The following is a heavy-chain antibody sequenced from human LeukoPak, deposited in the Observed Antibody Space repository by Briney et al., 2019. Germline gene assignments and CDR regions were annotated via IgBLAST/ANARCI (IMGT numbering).Heavy chain of an antibody. CDR3: ARGPSDYGSGSYAD. CDR1: GGSFSGYY. J-gene: IGHJ4*02. D-gene: IGHD3-10*01. CDR2: INHSGST. Sequence: TSETLSLTCAVYGGSFSGYYWSWIRQPPGKGLEWIGEINHSGSTNYNPSLKSRVTISVDTSKNQFSLKLSSVTAADTAVYYCARGPSDYGSGSYADWGQGTLVTVSS. V-gene: IGHV4-34*01.